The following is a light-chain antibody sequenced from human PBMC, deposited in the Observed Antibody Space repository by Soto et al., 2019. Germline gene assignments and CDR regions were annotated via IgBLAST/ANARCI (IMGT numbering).Light chain of an antibody. CDR2: GAS. CDR3: PQYGSSPPLLT. J-gene: IGKJ3*01. CDR1: QSVSSSY. V-gene: IGKV3-20*01. Sequence: EIVLTQSPGTLSLSPGERATLSCRASQSVSSSYLAWYQQKPGQAPRLLIYGASSRATGIPYRFSGSGSGTDFPITISRLEHEDFAVYYCPQYGSSPPLLTLGPGNKEDIK.